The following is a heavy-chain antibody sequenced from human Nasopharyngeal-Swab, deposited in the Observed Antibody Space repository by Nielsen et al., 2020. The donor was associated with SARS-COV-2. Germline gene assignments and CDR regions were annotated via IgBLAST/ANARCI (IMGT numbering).Heavy chain of an antibody. J-gene: IGHJ4*02. CDR3: ARENSSGWYESYFDY. D-gene: IGHD6-19*01. V-gene: IGHV3-33*01. CDR1: GFTFRSYG. Sequence: GGSLRLSCAASGFTFRSYGMHWVRQAPCKGLEWVAVIWYDGSNKYYADSVKGRFTISSDNSKNTLYLQMNSLRAEDTAVYYCARENSSGWYESYFDYWGQGTLVTVSS. CDR2: IWYDGSNK.